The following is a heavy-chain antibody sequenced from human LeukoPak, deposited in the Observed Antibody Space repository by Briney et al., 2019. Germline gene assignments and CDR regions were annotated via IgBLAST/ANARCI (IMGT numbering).Heavy chain of an antibody. CDR3: ARMVTGARDAFDI. J-gene: IGHJ3*02. V-gene: IGHV2-70*04. Sequence: SGPALVKPTQTLTLTCTFSGFSLSTSGMRVSWIRQPPGKALEWLARIDWDDDKFYSTSLKTRLTISKDTSKNQVVLTMTNMDPVDTATYYCARMVTGARDAFDIWGQGTMVTVSS. CDR1: GFSLSTSGMR. D-gene: IGHD7-27*01. CDR2: IDWDDDK.